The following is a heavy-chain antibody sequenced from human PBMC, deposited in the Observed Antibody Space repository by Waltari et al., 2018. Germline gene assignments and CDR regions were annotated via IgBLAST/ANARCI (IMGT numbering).Heavy chain of an antibody. CDR3: ARDKAVGASLFDY. V-gene: IGHV3-7*01. J-gene: IGHJ4*02. CDR2: IKQDGSEK. CDR1: GFTFTTYG. Sequence: EVQLVESGGGLVQPGGSMRVSCAVSGFTFTTYGMSWVRQAPGKGLEWVANIKQDGSEKYYVDSVKGRFTISRDNAKNSLWLQMNSLRAEDTAVYYCARDKAVGASLFDYWGQGTLVTVSS. D-gene: IGHD1-26*01.